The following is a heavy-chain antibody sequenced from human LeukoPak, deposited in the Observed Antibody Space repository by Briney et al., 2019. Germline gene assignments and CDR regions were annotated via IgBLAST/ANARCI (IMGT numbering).Heavy chain of an antibody. Sequence: PGGSLRLSCAASGFTFSSYGMHWVRQAPGKGLEWVAVIWYDGSNKYYADSVKGRFTISRDNSKNTLYLQMNSLRAEDTAVYYCARFGVPRNYYYYMDVWGKGTTVTVSS. CDR2: IWYDGSNK. D-gene: IGHD2-8*01. CDR1: GFTFSSYG. V-gene: IGHV3-33*01. J-gene: IGHJ6*03. CDR3: ARFGVPRNYYYYMDV.